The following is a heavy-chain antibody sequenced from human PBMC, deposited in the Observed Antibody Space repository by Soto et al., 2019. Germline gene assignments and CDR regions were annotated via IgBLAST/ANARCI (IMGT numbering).Heavy chain of an antibody. CDR2: IDPQNGVA. V-gene: IGHV1-2*02. CDR3: AKDNSGYYADS. D-gene: IGHD3-22*01. CDR1: GYNFVDHY. J-gene: IGHJ4*02. Sequence: ASVKVSCKASGYNFVDHYIHSLRQTPGQGFEWMGYIDPQNGVARXSQNFKYRVIMHRDTSITTVFMQLSNLRSDESAVYYCAKDNSGYYADSWGQGTLVTVSS.